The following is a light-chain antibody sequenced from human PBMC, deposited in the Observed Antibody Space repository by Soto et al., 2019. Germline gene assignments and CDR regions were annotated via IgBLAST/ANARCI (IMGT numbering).Light chain of an antibody. J-gene: IGKJ5*01. CDR2: GAS. CDR1: QSVRSSS. Sequence: EFVLTQSPATLSLSPGERATLSCRASQSVRSSSLVWYQQKPGQALRLLIYGASSRATGIPDRFSGSGSGTDFTLTISRLEPEDFAVYYCQQYGSSPITFGQGTRLEIK. V-gene: IGKV3-20*01. CDR3: QQYGSSPIT.